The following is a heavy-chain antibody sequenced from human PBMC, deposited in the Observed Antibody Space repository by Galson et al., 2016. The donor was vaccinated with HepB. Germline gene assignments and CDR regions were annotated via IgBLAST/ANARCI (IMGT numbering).Heavy chain of an antibody. V-gene: IGHV3-7*01. D-gene: IGHD6-19*01. J-gene: IGHJ5*02. CDR3: ARDPGGSGRGPGRFGP. CDR2: ISEGGSTT. Sequence: SLRLSCAASGFTFSRRWMSWVRQSPGKGLEWLAYISEGGSTTSYVDSVKGRFTISRDDAKNSVYLQMSGLRVEDTATYYCARDPGGSGRGPGRFGPWGLGTLVTVSS. CDR1: GFTFSRRW.